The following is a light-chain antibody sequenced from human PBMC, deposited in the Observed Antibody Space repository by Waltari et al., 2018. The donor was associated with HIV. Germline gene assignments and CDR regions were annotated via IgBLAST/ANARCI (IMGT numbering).Light chain of an antibody. CDR1: DSDFGLYNS. CDR3: ASFTDDNTVI. V-gene: IGLV2-14*03. CDR2: DVD. Sequence: AVTQPASVSGLPGQSTTISCPGDDSDFGLYNSVSWYQQHSGKPPSLILYDVDSRASGVSDRFSGSMSGNTASLTISGLRAEDEGHYYCASFTDDNTVIFGGGTEVTVL. J-gene: IGLJ2*01.